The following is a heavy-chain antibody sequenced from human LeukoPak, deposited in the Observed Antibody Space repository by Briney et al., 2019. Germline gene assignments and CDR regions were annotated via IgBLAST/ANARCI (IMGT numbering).Heavy chain of an antibody. D-gene: IGHD6-6*01. CDR2: IRYDGSNK. V-gene: IGHV3-30*02. Sequence: GGSLRLSCAASGFTFSSYGMHWVRQAPGKGLEWVAFIRYDGSNKYYADSVKGRFTISRDNSKNTLYLQMNSLRAEDTAVYYCAKAPGSSSSFYFDYWGQGTLVTVSS. CDR1: GFTFSSYG. J-gene: IGHJ4*02. CDR3: AKAPGSSSSFYFDY.